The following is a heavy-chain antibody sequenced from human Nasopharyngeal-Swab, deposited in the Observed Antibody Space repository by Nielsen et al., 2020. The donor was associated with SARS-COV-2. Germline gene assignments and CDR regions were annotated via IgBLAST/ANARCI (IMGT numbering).Heavy chain of an antibody. J-gene: IGHJ6*03. CDR1: GYSFTSHW. CDR3: ARHQYYYYYMDV. CDR2: IDPSDSYT. V-gene: IGHV5-10-1*01. Sequence: GESLKISCKGSGYSFTSHWISWVRQMPGKGLEWMGRIDPSDSYTNYSQSFQGHVTISSDKSISTAYLQWSSLKASDTAMYYCARHQYYYYYMDVWGKGTTVTVSS.